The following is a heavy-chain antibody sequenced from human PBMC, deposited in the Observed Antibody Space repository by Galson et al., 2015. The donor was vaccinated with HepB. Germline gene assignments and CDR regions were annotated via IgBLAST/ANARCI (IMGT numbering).Heavy chain of an antibody. CDR3: ASATDYYYGSGSPLSAFDI. V-gene: IGHV6-1*01. CDR1: GDSVSSNSAA. CDR2: TYYRSKWYN. J-gene: IGHJ3*02. Sequence: CAISGDSVSSNSAAWNWIRQSPSRGLEWLGRTYYRSKWYNDYAVSVKSRITINPDTSKNQFSLQLNSVTPEDTAVYYCASATDYYYGSGSPLSAFDIWGQGTMVTVSS. D-gene: IGHD3-10*01.